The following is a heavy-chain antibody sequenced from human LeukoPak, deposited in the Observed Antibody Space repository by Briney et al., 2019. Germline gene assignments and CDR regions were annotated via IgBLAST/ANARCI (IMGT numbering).Heavy chain of an antibody. J-gene: IGHJ4*02. CDR3: ASSSLRFWSGYYDY. CDR1: GYTFTGYY. CDR2: INPNSGGT. D-gene: IGHD3-3*01. V-gene: IGHV1-2*02. Sequence: ASLKVSCKASGYTFTGYYMHWVRQAPGQGLEWMGWINPNSGGTNYAQKFQGRVTMTRDTSISTAYMELSRLRSDDTAVYYCASSSLRFWSGYYDYWGQGTLVTVSS.